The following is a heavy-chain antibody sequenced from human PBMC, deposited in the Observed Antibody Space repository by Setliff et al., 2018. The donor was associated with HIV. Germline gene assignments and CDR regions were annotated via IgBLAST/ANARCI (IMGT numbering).Heavy chain of an antibody. V-gene: IGHV3-23*01. CDR2: ISSSGGTT. J-gene: IGHJ3*02. CDR1: GFTFSTYA. Sequence: HGESLKISCAASGFTFSTYAMTWVRQAPGKGLEWVSSISSSGGTTYFADSVKGRFTISRDNSKNTLYLQMNSLRAEDTAVYYCAKMGSPVGPDAFDIWGQGTMVTVSS. D-gene: IGHD3-16*01. CDR3: AKMGSPVGPDAFDI.